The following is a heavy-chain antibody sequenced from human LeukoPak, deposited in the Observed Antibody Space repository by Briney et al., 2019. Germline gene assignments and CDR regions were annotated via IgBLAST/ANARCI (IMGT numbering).Heavy chain of an antibody. CDR1: GGSISSYY. CDR3: ARSRTVTTIDYYYYMDV. D-gene: IGHD4-17*01. J-gene: IGHJ6*03. V-gene: IGHV4-4*07. Sequence: PSETLSLTCTVSGGSISSYYWSWIRQPAGKGLEWIGRIYTSGSTNYNPSLKSRVTMSVDTSKNQFSLKLSSVTAADTAVYYCARSRTVTTIDYYYYMDVWGKGTTVTISS. CDR2: IYTSGST.